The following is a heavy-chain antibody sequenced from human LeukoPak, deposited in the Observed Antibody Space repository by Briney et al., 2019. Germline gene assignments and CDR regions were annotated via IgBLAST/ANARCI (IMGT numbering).Heavy chain of an antibody. CDR3: AKDDAAGNDY. CDR2: ISVSGGST. D-gene: IGHD6-13*01. V-gene: IGHV3-23*01. Sequence: GGSLRLSCAASGFTFSSYAMSWVRQARGKGLEWVSAISVSGGSTYDADSVKGRFTISRDNSKNTLYLQMNSLRAEDTAVYYCAKDDAAGNDYWGQGTLVTVPS. CDR1: GFTFSSYA. J-gene: IGHJ4*02.